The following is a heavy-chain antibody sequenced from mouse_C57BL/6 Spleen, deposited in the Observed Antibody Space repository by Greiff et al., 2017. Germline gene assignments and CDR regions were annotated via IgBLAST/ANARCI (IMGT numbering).Heavy chain of an antibody. J-gene: IGHJ1*03. CDR1: GFTFTSYW. CDR2: IYPGSGST. V-gene: IGHV1-55*01. D-gene: IGHD2-14*01. Sequence: QVQLQQPGAELVKPGASVKMSCKASGFTFTSYWITWVKQRPGQGLEWIGDIYPGSGSTNYTEKFKGKATLTVDTSASTAYMQLSSLTSEDSAVYYCAKYDGVFDVWGTGTTVTVSS. CDR3: AKYDGVFDV.